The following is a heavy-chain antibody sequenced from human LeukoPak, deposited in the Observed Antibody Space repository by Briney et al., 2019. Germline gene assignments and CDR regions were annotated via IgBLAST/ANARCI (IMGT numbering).Heavy chain of an antibody. V-gene: IGHV3-9*01. CDR3: AKVQKDLWTGYYSYFDY. CDR1: GFTFDDYA. CDR2: ISWNSGSI. D-gene: IGHD3/OR15-3a*01. Sequence: GRSLRLSCAASGFTFDDYAMHWVRQAPGKGLEWVSGISWNSGSIGYADSVKGRFTISRDNAKNSLYLQMNSLRAEDTALYYCAKVQKDLWTGYYSYFDYWGQGTLVTVSS. J-gene: IGHJ4*02.